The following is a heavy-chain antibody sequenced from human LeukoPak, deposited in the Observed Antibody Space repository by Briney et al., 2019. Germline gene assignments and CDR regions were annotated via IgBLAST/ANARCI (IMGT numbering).Heavy chain of an antibody. J-gene: IGHJ4*02. D-gene: IGHD3-22*01. Sequence: GGSLRLSCAASGFTVSSNYMSWVRQAPGKGLEWVSVIYSGGSTYYADSVKGRFTISRDNSKNTLYLQMNSLRAEDTAVYYCAKDQAYYDSSGYYYELDYWGQGTLVTVSS. CDR1: GFTVSSNY. CDR3: AKDQAYYDSSGYYYELDY. V-gene: IGHV3-53*05. CDR2: IYSGGST.